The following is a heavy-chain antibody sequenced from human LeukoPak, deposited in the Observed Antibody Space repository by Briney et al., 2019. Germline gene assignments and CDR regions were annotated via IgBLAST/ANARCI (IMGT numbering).Heavy chain of an antibody. Sequence: GGSLRLSCAASGFTFSSYAMGWVRQAPGKGLEWVSVVSGGGGSTYYADSVKGRFTISRDNSKNTLYLQMNSLRAEDTAVYYCAKMNAKYYDSSGYYFDYWGQGTLVTVSS. CDR3: AKMNAKYYDSSGYYFDY. J-gene: IGHJ4*02. CDR1: GFTFSSYA. V-gene: IGHV3-23*01. CDR2: VSGGGGST. D-gene: IGHD3-22*01.